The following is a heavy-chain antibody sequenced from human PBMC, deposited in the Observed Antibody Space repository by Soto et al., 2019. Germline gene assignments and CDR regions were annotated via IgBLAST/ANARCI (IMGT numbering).Heavy chain of an antibody. Sequence: GASVKVSCKASGYTSTSYAMHWVRQAPGQRLEWMGWINAGNGNTKYSQKFQGRVTITRDTSASTAYMELSSLRSEDTAVYYCASAYCGGDCSNYYYGMDVWGQGTTVTVSS. CDR1: GYTSTSYA. CDR2: INAGNGNT. D-gene: IGHD2-21*02. V-gene: IGHV1-3*01. CDR3: ASAYCGGDCSNYYYGMDV. J-gene: IGHJ6*02.